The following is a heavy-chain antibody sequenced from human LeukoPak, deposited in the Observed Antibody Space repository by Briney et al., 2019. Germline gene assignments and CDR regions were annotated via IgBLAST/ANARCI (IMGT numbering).Heavy chain of an antibody. CDR3: ARDLEDSSPFGAFDM. J-gene: IGHJ3*02. CDR2: IWFDGIRK. D-gene: IGHD3-22*01. V-gene: IGHV3-33*08. Sequence: QSGGSLRLSCAASGFTFSSYALSWVRQVPGKGLEWVAAIWFDGIRKYYADSVKGRLTISRDNSKNTLYLQMNSLRAEDTAVYYCARDLEDSSPFGAFDMWGQGTMVTVSS. CDR1: GFTFSSYA.